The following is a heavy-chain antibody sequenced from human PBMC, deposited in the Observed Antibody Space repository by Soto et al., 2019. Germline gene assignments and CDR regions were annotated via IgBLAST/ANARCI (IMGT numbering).Heavy chain of an antibody. J-gene: IGHJ4*02. CDR2: ISGSGGTT. CDR3: AKFFVETGSNSGWPWSFHY. Sequence: EVQLLESGGGLVQPGRSLRLSCAASGFTFSNYAMSWVRQAPGQGLDWVSAISGSGGTTYYADSVKGRFTISRDNSKNTRLLQMNSLGAADAAVYYWAKFFVETGSNSGWPWSFHYWGQGTLVTVSS. D-gene: IGHD6-25*01. CDR1: GFTFSNYA. V-gene: IGHV3-23*01.